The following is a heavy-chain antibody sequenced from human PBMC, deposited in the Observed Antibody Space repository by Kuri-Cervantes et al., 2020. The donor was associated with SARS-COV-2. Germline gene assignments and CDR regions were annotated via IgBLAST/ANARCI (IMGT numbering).Heavy chain of an antibody. CDR2: IDPSDSYT. CDR1: GYDFTTYW. V-gene: IGHV5-10-1*01. CDR3: ARHRSRGYYYGSGYGMDV. Sequence: GESLKISCRGSGYDFTTYWISWVRQMPGKGLEWMGRIDPSDSYTNYSPSFQGHVTISADKSISTAYLQWSSLKASDTAMYYCARHRSRGYYYGSGYGMDVWGQGTTVTVSS. D-gene: IGHD3-10*01. J-gene: IGHJ6*02.